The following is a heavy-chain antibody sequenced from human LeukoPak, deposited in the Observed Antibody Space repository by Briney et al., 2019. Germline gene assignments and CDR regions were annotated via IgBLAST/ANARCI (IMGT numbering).Heavy chain of an antibody. CDR1: GGSISSYY. Sequence: SETLSLTCTVSGGSISSYYWSWIRQPPGKGLEWIGYIYYSGSTNYNPSLKSRVTISVDTSKNQFSLKLSSVTAADTAVYYCATHSCSSTSCPRIGELFYYYYMDVWGKGTTVTVSS. CDR3: ATHSCSSTSCPRIGELFYYYYMDV. D-gene: IGHD2-2*01. V-gene: IGHV4-59*01. J-gene: IGHJ6*03. CDR2: IYYSGST.